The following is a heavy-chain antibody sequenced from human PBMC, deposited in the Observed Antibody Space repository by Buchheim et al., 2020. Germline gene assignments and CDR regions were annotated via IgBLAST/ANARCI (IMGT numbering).Heavy chain of an antibody. CDR1: GFSFSSYV. Sequence: EMQLLESGGGLVQPGGSLRLSCAASGFSFSSYVMGWVRQTTTKGLEWVSVINENGGIAYSADSVKGRFTISRDNSKNTPYLTMNGLTTEDTAVYYCVKRDVTYGVVTSWGQGTL. J-gene: IGHJ5*02. CDR3: VKRDVTYGVVTS. D-gene: IGHD3-3*01. CDR2: INENGGIA. V-gene: IGHV3-23*01.